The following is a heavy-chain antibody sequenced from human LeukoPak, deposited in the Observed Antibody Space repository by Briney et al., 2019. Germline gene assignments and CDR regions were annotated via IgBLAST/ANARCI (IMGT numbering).Heavy chain of an antibody. CDR2: IIPILGIA. CDR3: ARGSTMVPGPGDYYYYGMDV. Sequence: ASVKVSCKASGGTFSSYTISWVRQAPGQGLEWMGRIIPILGIANYAQKFQGRVTITADKSTSTAYMELSSLRSEDTAVYYCARGSTMVPGPGDYYYYGMDVWGQGTTVTVSS. D-gene: IGHD3-10*01. V-gene: IGHV1-69*02. J-gene: IGHJ6*02. CDR1: GGTFSSYT.